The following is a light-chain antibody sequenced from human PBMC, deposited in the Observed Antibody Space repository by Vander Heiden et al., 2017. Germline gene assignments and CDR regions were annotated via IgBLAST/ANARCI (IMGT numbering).Light chain of an antibody. V-gene: IGKV3-15*01. Sequence: EIVMTQSPATLSVSPGDRATLSCRASQSVSSNLAWYQQKPGQAPRLLIYGASTRATGIPARFSGSGSGTEFTLTISSLQSEDFAVYYCQQYNNWPWTFGQWTKVEIK. CDR2: GAS. CDR1: QSVSSN. CDR3: QQYNNWPWT. J-gene: IGKJ1*01.